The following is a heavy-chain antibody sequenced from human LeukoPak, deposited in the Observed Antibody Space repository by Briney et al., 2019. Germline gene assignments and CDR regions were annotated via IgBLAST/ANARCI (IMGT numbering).Heavy chain of an antibody. CDR2: IKSKTDGGTT. CDR3: STDSDGGGFSYYYGMDV. J-gene: IGHJ6*02. V-gene: IGHV3-15*01. Sequence: GGSLRLSCAASGFTFSKAWMSCVREAPGKGLEWVGRIKSKTDGGTTDYAAPVKGRFTISRDDSKNTLYLQMNSLKTEDTAVYYCSTDSDGGGFSYYYGMDVWGQRTTVTVSS. D-gene: IGHD3-16*01. CDR1: GFTFSKAW.